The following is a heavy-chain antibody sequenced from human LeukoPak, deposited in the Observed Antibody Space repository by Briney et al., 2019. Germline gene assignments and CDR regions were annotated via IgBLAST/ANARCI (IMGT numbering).Heavy chain of an antibody. J-gene: IGHJ1*01. Sequence: GGSLRLSCVASGFSFGSFWMSWVRHGPGRGLEWVANLKEDGSEEHYLESVKGRFTISRDNAKNIVFLQMNSLREEDSAVYYCGRDRYFQYWGQGTGVIVSS. D-gene: IGHD3-9*01. CDR1: GFSFGSFW. V-gene: IGHV3-7*01. CDR3: GRDRYFQY. CDR2: LKEDGSEE.